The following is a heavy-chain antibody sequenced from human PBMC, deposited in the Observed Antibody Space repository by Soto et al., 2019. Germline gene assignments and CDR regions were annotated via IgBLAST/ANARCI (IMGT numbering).Heavy chain of an antibody. CDR1: GFTFSNYD. Sequence: PGGSLRLSCAASGFTFSNYDMHWVRQAPGKGLEYVSAINNNGVITYYANSVKGRFTISRDNSRNTLYLQVGSLRADDTALYYCARWLSLTGLDSWGQGTRVTVSS. J-gene: IGHJ5*01. D-gene: IGHD3-16*01. CDR3: ARWLSLTGLDS. CDR2: INNNGVIT. V-gene: IGHV3-64*01.